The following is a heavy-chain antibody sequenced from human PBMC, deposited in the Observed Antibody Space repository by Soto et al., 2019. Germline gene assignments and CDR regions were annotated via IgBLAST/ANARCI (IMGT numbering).Heavy chain of an antibody. V-gene: IGHV4-59*08. CDR2: IYYSGST. CDR1: GGSISSYY. J-gene: IGHJ4*02. CDR3: ARLWGWVGDY. D-gene: IGHD3-16*01. Sequence: QVQLQESGPGLVKPSETLSLTCTVSGGSISSYYWSWIRQPPGKGLEWIGYIYYSGSTNYNPSLKSRDTISVDTSKNPFSLKLRSVPAADTAVYYCARLWGWVGDYWGQGTLVTVSS.